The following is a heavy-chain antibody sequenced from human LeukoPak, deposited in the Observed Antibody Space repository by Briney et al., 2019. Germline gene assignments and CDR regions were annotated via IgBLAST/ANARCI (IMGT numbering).Heavy chain of an antibody. CDR2: ISSSSSYT. J-gene: IGHJ6*02. D-gene: IGHD3-10*01. V-gene: IGHV3-11*05. CDR3: ARGLWFGELYGMDV. CDR1: GFTFSDYY. Sequence: PGGSLRLSCAASGFTFSDYYMSWIRQAPGKGLEWVSYISSSSSYTNYADSVKGRFTISRDNAKNSLYLQMNSLRAEDTAVYYCARGLWFGELYGMDVWGQGTTVTVPS.